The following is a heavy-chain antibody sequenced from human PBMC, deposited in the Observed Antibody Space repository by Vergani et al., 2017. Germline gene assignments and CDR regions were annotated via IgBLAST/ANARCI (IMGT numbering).Heavy chain of an antibody. V-gene: IGHV1-46*01. CDR2: INPSGGST. J-gene: IGHJ3*02. Sequence: QVQLVQSGAEVKKPGASVKVSCKVSGYTLTELSMHWVRQAPGKGLEWMGIINPSGGSTSYAQKFQGRVTMTRDTSTSTAYMELRSLRSDDTAVYYCARKRNYYDSSGYSWCPDIWGQGTMVTVSS. CDR1: GYTLTELS. D-gene: IGHD3-22*01. CDR3: ARKRNYYDSSGYSWCPDI.